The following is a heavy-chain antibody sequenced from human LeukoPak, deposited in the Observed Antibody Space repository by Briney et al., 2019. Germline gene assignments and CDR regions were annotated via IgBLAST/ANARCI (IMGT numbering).Heavy chain of an antibody. CDR2: IYYSGST. J-gene: IGHJ3*02. CDR3: AGAPYYDILTGYSRPLNAFDI. Sequence: SETLSLTCTVSGGSISSYYWSWIRQPPGKGLEWIGYIYYSGSTNYNPSLKSRVTISVDTSKNQFSLKLSSVTAADTAVYYCAGAPYYDILTGYSRPLNAFDIWGQGTMVTVSS. CDR1: GGSISSYY. D-gene: IGHD3-9*01. V-gene: IGHV4-59*01.